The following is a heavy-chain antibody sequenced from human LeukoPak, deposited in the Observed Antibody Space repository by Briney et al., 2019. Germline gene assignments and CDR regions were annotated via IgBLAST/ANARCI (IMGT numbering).Heavy chain of an antibody. CDR1: GGSISSYY. D-gene: IGHD3-22*01. Sequence: PSETLSLTCTVSGGSISSYYWSWIRQPPGKGLEWIGYIYYSGSTNYNPSLKSRVTISVDTSKNQFSLKLSSVTAADTAVYYCARHVKTTWGYYLDAFDIWGQGTMVTVSS. V-gene: IGHV4-59*08. CDR3: ARHVKTTWGYYLDAFDI. J-gene: IGHJ3*02. CDR2: IYYSGST.